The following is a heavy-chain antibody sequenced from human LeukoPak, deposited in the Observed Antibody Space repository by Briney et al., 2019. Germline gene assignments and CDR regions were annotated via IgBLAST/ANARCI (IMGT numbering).Heavy chain of an antibody. J-gene: IGHJ6*02. Sequence: GRSLRLSCAASGFTFSSYGMHWVRQAPGKGLEWVAVISYDGSNKYYADSVKGRFTIYRDNSKHTLYLQMNSVRAEDMAVYYCAKDLYYAQPSSGGLDVWGQGTTVTVSS. CDR3: AKDLYYAQPSSGGLDV. V-gene: IGHV3-30*18. D-gene: IGHD1-26*01. CDR2: ISYDGSNK. CDR1: GFTFSSYG.